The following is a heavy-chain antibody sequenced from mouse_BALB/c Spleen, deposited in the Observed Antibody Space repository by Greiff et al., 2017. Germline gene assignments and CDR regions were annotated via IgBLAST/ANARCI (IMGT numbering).Heavy chain of an antibody. CDR1: GYTFTSYW. V-gene: IGHV1-87*01. J-gene: IGHJ3*01. CDR3: ARLDYGTLFAY. Sequence: QVQLKQSGAELARPGASVKLSCKASGYTFTSYWMQWVKQRPGQGLEWIGAIYPGDGDTRYTQKFKGKATLTADKSSSTAYMQLSSLASEDSAVYYCARLDYGTLFAYWGQGTLVTVSA. CDR2: IYPGDGDT. D-gene: IGHD2-1*01.